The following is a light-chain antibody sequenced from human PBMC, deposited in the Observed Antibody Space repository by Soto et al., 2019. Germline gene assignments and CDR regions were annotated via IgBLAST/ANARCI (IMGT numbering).Light chain of an antibody. J-gene: IGKJ3*01. CDR3: QQYDNLPLT. CDR1: QHINNY. Sequence: DVQMTQSPPSLSASVGDRITITCQASQHINNYLNWYQQKPGKAPRLLIFDVSNLATGVPSRFSGSGFGTDFTFTISNLQPEDFATYYCQQYDNLPLTFGPGTKVDIK. V-gene: IGKV1-33*01. CDR2: DVS.